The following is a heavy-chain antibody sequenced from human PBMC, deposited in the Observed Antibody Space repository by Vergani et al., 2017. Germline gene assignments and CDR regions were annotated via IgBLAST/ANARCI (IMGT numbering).Heavy chain of an antibody. D-gene: IGHD6-13*01. J-gene: IGHJ4*02. V-gene: IGHV4-61*02. CDR1: GGSISSGSYY. CDR2: IYTSGST. Sequence: QLQLQESGPGLVKPSETLSLTCTVSGGSISSGSYYWSWIRQPAGKGLEWIGRIYTSGSTNYNPSLKSRVTISVDTSKNQFSLKLSSVTAADTAVYYCARGRLADYFDYWGQGTLVTVSS. CDR3: ARGRLADYFDY.